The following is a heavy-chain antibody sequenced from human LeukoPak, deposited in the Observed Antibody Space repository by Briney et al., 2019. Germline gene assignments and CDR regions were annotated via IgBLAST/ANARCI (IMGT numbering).Heavy chain of an antibody. CDR1: GYSISSGHY. D-gene: IGHD5-24*01. Sequence: SETLSLTCTVSGYSISSGHYWGWIRQPPGKGLEWIGSIYHSGSTYYNPSLKSRVTISVDTSKNQFSLKLSSVTAADTAVYYCAQGAATIISRPKKNAFDIWGQGTMVTVSS. CDR3: AQGAATIISRPKKNAFDI. CDR2: IYHSGST. J-gene: IGHJ3*02. V-gene: IGHV4-38-2*02.